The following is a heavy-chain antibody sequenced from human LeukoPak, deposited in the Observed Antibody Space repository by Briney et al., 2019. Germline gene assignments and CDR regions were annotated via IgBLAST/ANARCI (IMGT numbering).Heavy chain of an antibody. CDR2: ISGSGGST. CDR1: GFTFSDYY. D-gene: IGHD6-6*01. Sequence: GGSLRLSCAASGFTFSDYYMSWIRQAPGKGLEWVSAISGSGGSTYYADSVKGRFTISRDNSKNTLYLQMNSLRAEDTAVYYCAKWQLGWAYYFDYWGQGTLVTVSS. CDR3: AKWQLGWAYYFDY. J-gene: IGHJ4*02. V-gene: IGHV3-23*01.